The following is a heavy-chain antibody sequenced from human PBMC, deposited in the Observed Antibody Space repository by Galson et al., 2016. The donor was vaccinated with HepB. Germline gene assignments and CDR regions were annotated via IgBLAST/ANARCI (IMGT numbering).Heavy chain of an antibody. J-gene: IGHJ3*02. Sequence: SLRLSCAASGFIFSSYAMHWVRQAPGKGLEWVAIISYDGSNKYYADSVKGRFTISRDNSKNTLYLQMNSLRAEDTAVYYCARELWNYNSFDMWGQGTMVTVSS. D-gene: IGHD1-7*01. V-gene: IGHV3-30-3*01. CDR1: GFIFSSYA. CDR2: ISYDGSNK. CDR3: ARELWNYNSFDM.